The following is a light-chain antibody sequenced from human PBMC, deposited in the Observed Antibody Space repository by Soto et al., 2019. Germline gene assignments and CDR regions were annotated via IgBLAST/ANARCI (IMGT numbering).Light chain of an antibody. V-gene: IGLV6-57*03. CDR2: EDN. CDR3: QSYDTSNQGV. CDR1: SGSIASYY. Sequence: NFMLTQPHSVSESPGKTVTISCTRSSGSIASYYVQWYQQRPGSAPATVIYEDNQRPSGVPDRFSGSVDSSSNSASLVISGLKTEDEAHYYRQSYDTSNQGVFGGGTKVTVL. J-gene: IGLJ3*02.